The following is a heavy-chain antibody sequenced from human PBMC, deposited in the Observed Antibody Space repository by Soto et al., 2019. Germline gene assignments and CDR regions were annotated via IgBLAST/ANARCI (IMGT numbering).Heavy chain of an antibody. V-gene: IGHV4-4*07. D-gene: IGHD1-1*01. CDR1: GASISGFY. Sequence: SETLSLTCTVSGASISGFYWSWIRKSTGKGLEWIGRIYATGTTDYNPSLKSRVMMSVDTSKKQFSLKLRSVTAADTAVYYCVRDGTKTLRDWFDPWGQG. CDR3: VRDGTKTLRDWFDP. CDR2: IYATGTT. J-gene: IGHJ5*02.